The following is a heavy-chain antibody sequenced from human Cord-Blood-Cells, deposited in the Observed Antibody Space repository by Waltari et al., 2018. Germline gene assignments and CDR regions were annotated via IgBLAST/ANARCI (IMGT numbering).Heavy chain of an antibody. V-gene: IGHV4-61*09. J-gene: IGHJ4*02. Sequence: QVQLQASGPGLVKPSQTLSLTCTVSGGSISSGSYYWRWIRQPAGKGLEWIGYIYTSGSTNYNPSLKSRVTISVDTSKNQFSLKLSSVTAADTAVYYCARMCSSTIHYYFDYWGQGTLVTVSS. CDR3: ARMCSSTIHYYFDY. CDR1: GGSISSGSYY. D-gene: IGHD2-2*01. CDR2: IYTSGST.